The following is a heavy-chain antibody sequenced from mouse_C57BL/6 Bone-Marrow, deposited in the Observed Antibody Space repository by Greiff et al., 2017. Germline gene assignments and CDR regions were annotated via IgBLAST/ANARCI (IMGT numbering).Heavy chain of an antibody. J-gene: IGHJ4*01. V-gene: IGHV1-82*01. CDR1: GYAFSSSW. D-gene: IGHD1-1*01. CDR2: IYPGDGDT. Sequence: QVQLQQSGPELVKPGASVKISCKASGYAFSSSWMNWVKQRPGKGLEWIGRIYPGDGDTNYNGKFKGKATLTADKSSSTAYMQLSSLTSEDSAVYFCASPITTVYAMDDWGQGTSVTVSS. CDR3: ASPITTVYAMDD.